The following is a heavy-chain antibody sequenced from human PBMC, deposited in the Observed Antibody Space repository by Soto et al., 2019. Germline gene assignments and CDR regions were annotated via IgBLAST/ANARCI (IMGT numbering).Heavy chain of an antibody. CDR2: ISYDGSNK. J-gene: IGHJ4*02. Sequence: QVQLVESGGGVVQPGRSLRLSCAASGFTFSSYAMHWVRQAPGKGLEWVAVISYDGSNKYYADSVKGRFTISRDNSKNTLYLQMNSLRAEDTAVYYCARGTHDAYCSGGSCYWVYWGQVNLVTVAS. CDR1: GFTFSSYA. V-gene: IGHV3-30-3*01. D-gene: IGHD2-15*01. CDR3: ARGTHDAYCSGGSCYWVY.